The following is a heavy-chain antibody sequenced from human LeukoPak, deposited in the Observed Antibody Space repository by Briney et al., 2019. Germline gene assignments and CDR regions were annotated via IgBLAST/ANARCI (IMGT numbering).Heavy chain of an antibody. CDR3: ARAVAAAVIDY. V-gene: IGHV3-47*01. D-gene: IGHD6-13*01. Sequence: PGGSLRLSCAASGFAFSSYALHCVRRAPGKGLEWVSAIGTGGDTHYADSVMGRFTISRDNAKKSLYLHMNSLIAEDMAVYYCARAVAAAVIDYWGQGTLVTVSS. CDR2: IGTGGDT. J-gene: IGHJ4*02. CDR1: GFAFSSYA.